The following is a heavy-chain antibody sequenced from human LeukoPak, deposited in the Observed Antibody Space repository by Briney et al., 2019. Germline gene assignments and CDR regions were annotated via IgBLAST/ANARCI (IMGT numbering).Heavy chain of an antibody. CDR1: GFTFSSYA. V-gene: IGHV3-23*01. D-gene: IGHD6-19*01. Sequence: GGSLRLSCAASGFTFSSYAMSWVRQAPGKGLEWVSAISGSGGSTYYADSVKGRFTISRDNSKNTLYLQMNSLRAEDTAVYYCAKSGSMAVAGTYAPFAGWGQGTLVTVSS. J-gene: IGHJ4*02. CDR3: AKSGSMAVAGTYAPFAG. CDR2: ISGSGGST.